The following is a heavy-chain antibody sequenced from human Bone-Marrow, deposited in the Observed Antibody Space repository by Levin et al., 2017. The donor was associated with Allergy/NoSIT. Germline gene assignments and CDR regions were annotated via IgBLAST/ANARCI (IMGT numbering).Heavy chain of an antibody. Sequence: AGGSLRLSCAASGFTVSRNYMSWVRQAPGKGLEWVSLIYSGGDTQYADSVKGRFTISRDNSKNTLYLQMNSLRVDDTAVYYCARDGPGTATGTAWGQGTLVTVSS. CDR3: ARDGPGTATGTA. CDR1: GFTVSRNY. CDR2: IYSGGDT. D-gene: IGHD1-7*01. J-gene: IGHJ4*02. V-gene: IGHV3-66*01.